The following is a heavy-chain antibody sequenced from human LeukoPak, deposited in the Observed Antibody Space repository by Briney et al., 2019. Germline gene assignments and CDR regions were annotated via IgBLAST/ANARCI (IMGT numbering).Heavy chain of an antibody. CDR1: GYTFTGYY. V-gene: IGHV1-2*02. J-gene: IGHJ5*02. CDR3: ARATDLIQLEGVMNWFDP. CDR2: SNPNTGGT. D-gene: IGHD1-1*01. Sequence: ASVKVSCKASGYTFTGYYIHWVRQAPGQGLEWMGWSNPNTGGTHYAQKFQGRVTMTRDTPTSTAYMDLSRLRSDDTAVYYCARATDLIQLEGVMNWFDPWGQGTLVTVSS.